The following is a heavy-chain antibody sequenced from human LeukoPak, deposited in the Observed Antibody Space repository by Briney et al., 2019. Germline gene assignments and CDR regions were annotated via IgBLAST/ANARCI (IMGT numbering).Heavy chain of an antibody. CDR1: GGSFSGYY. D-gene: IGHD3-16*01. Sequence: PSETLSLTCAVYGGSFSGYYWSWIRQPPGKGLEWIGEINHSGSTSYNPSLKSRVTISVDTSKNQFSLKLSSVTAADTAVYYCARGRGITFGGVSSFRKWFDPWGQGTLVTVSS. V-gene: IGHV4-34*01. CDR2: INHSGST. CDR3: ARGRGITFGGVSSFRKWFDP. J-gene: IGHJ5*02.